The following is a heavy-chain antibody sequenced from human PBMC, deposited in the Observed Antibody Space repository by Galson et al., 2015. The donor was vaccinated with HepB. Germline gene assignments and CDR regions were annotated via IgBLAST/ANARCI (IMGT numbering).Heavy chain of an antibody. J-gene: IGHJ6*02. D-gene: IGHD3-10*01. CDR2: INAGNGNT. CDR3: ARGSGSYRYYGMDV. Sequence: SVKVSCKASGYTFTSYAMHWVRQAPGQRLEWMGWINAGNGNTKYSQKFQGRVTITRDTSASTAYMELSSLRSEDTAVYYCARGSGSYRYYGMDVWGQGTTVTVSS. V-gene: IGHV1-3*01. CDR1: GYTFTSYA.